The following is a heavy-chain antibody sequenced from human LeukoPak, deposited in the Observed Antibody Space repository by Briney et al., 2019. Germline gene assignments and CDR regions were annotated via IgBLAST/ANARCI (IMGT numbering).Heavy chain of an antibody. D-gene: IGHD3-16*01. CDR3: ARNRSNDFGEVPFDI. V-gene: IGHV4-4*07. Sequence: SETLSLTCTVSGGAISNYYWSWIRQSAGKGLEWIGQIYGSGGTNYNPSLNSRVTLSTYKSKNHISLRLSSVTAADTAIYYCARNRSNDFGEVPFDIWGQGTMVSVSS. J-gene: IGHJ3*02. CDR1: GGAISNYY. CDR2: IYGSGGT.